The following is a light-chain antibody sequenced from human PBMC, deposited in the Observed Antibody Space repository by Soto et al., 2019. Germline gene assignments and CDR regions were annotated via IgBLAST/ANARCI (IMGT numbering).Light chain of an antibody. CDR2: EVS. V-gene: IGLV2-8*01. Sequence: QSALTQPPSASGSPGQSVTISCTGTSSDVGSYNYVSWYQQHPGKAPKLMIYEVSKRPSGVPDRFSGSKSGNTASLTVSGLQDEDEADYYCSSYAGSNNWVFGGGTKVTVL. J-gene: IGLJ3*02. CDR3: SSYAGSNNWV. CDR1: SSDVGSYNY.